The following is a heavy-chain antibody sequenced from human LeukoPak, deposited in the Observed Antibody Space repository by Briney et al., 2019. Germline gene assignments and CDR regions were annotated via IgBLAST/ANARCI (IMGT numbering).Heavy chain of an antibody. CDR3: AKDVFPYYYDSSGYGAFDI. V-gene: IGHV3-23*01. Sequence: ETLSLTCTVSGGSISSYYWSWIRQPPGKGLEWVSAISGSGGSTYYADSVKGRFTTSRDNSKNTLYLQMNSLRAEDTAVYYCAKDVFPYYYDSSGYGAFDIWGQGTMVTVSS. D-gene: IGHD3-22*01. CDR1: GGSISSYY. CDR2: ISGSGGST. J-gene: IGHJ3*02.